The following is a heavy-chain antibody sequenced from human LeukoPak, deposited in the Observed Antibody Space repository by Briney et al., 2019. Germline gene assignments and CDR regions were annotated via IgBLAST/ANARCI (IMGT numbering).Heavy chain of an antibody. CDR1: GFTFRNYG. CDR3: AINGYYGSGSYNLDYYYYYMDV. CDR2: ISGSGDIT. V-gene: IGHV3-23*01. J-gene: IGHJ6*03. D-gene: IGHD3-10*01. Sequence: GGSLRLSCAASGFTFRNYGMSWVRQAPGKGLEWVSAISGSGDITYYADSVKGRFTVSRDNSKNTLYLQMNSLRAEDTAVYYCAINGYYGSGSYNLDYYYYYMDVWGKGTTVTISS.